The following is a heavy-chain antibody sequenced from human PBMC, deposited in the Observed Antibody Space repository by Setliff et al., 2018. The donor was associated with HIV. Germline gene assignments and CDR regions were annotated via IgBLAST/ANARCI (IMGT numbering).Heavy chain of an antibody. J-gene: IGHJ4*02. D-gene: IGHD6-13*01. CDR2: INHSGST. V-gene: IGHV4-34*01. CDR3: ARGRGSSSSWPIDY. Sequence: PSETLSLTCAVYGGSFSGYYWSWIRQPPGKGLEWIGEINHSGSTNYNPSLKSRVTISVDTSKNQFSLQLNSVTPEDTAVYFCARGRGSSSSWPIDYWGQGTLVTVSS. CDR1: GGSFSGYY.